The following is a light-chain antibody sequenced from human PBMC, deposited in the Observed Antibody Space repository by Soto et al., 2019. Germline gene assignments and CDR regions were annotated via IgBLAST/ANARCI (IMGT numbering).Light chain of an antibody. Sequence: EIVLTQSPATLSLSPGERATLSCRASQSVSSYLAWYQQKPGQAPRLLIYDASNRATGIPARFSGSGSGTDFTLTISSLETEDFAVYDCQQYSNWPTFGGGTKVEIK. CDR1: QSVSSY. CDR2: DAS. V-gene: IGKV3-11*01. J-gene: IGKJ4*01. CDR3: QQYSNWPT.